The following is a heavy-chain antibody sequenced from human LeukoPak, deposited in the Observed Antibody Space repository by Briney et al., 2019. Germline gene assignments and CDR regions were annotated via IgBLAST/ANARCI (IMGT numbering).Heavy chain of an antibody. V-gene: IGHV3-21*04. CDR2: ISGSSYYI. Sequence: GGSLRLPCAASGFTFSSYSMNWVRQAPGKGLEWVSSISGSSYYIYYADSVKGRFTISSDNSKNTLYLQMNSLRVEDTAVYYCARVGEGAAKDWGQGTLVTVSS. J-gene: IGHJ4*02. CDR1: GFTFSSYS. CDR3: ARVGEGAAKD. D-gene: IGHD1-26*01.